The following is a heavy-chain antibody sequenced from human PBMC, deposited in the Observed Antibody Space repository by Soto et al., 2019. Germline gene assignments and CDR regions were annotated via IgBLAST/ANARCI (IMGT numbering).Heavy chain of an antibody. J-gene: IGHJ4*02. D-gene: IGHD2-15*01. V-gene: IGHV3-23*01. CDR2: ISGSGGST. Sequence: PGGSLRLSCAASGFTFSSYAMSWVRQAPGKGLEWVSAISGSGGSTYYADSVKGRFTISRDNSKDTLYLQMNSLRAEDTAVYYCAKGLVVAGHFDYWGQGTLVTVSS. CDR1: GFTFSSYA. CDR3: AKGLVVAGHFDY.